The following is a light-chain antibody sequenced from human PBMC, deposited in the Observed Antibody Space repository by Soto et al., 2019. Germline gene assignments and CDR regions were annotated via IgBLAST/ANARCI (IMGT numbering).Light chain of an antibody. Sequence: QSALIQPASVSGSPGQSITISCTGTSSDVGSYNYVSWYQHHPGKAPKVMIFDVANRPSGVSDRFSASKSANTASLTISGLQAEDEADYYCSSYTSSSTDVFGTGTKVTVL. CDR2: DVA. CDR1: SSDVGSYNY. J-gene: IGLJ1*01. V-gene: IGLV2-14*03. CDR3: SSYTSSSTDV.